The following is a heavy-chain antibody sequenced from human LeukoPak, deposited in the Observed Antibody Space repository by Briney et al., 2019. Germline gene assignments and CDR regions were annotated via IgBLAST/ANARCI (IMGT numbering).Heavy chain of an antibody. CDR2: IIPIFGTA. V-gene: IGHV1-69*13. Sequence: GASVKVSCKASGGTFSSYAISWVRQAPGQGLEWMGGIIPIFGTANYAQKFQGRVTITADESTSTAYMELRSLRSDDTAVYYCARDFRGTLAVAGNWFDPWGQGTLVTVSS. J-gene: IGHJ5*02. CDR3: ARDFRGTLAVAGNWFDP. D-gene: IGHD6-19*01. CDR1: GGTFSSYA.